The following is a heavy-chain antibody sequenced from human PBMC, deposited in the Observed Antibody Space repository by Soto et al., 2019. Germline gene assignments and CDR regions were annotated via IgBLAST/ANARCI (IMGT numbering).Heavy chain of an antibody. J-gene: IGHJ6*02. CDR1: GYSFTSYW. V-gene: IGHV5-51*01. CDR2: IYPGDSDT. CDR3: AREGLVGNGYKRRNYGLDV. Sequence: GESLKISCKGSGYSFTSYWIGWVRQMPGKGLEWMGIIYPGDSDTRYSPSFQGQVTISADKSISTAYLQWSSLKASDTAMYYCAREGLVGNGYKRRNYGLDVWGQGTTVTVSS. D-gene: IGHD5-12*01.